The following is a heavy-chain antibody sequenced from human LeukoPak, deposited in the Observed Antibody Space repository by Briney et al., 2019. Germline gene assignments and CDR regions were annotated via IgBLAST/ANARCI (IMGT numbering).Heavy chain of an antibody. D-gene: IGHD3-22*01. CDR3: ATITMIAALGFDY. CDR2: IYPGDSDT. J-gene: IGHJ4*02. V-gene: IGHV5-51*01. Sequence: GESLKISCKGSGYSFTSYWIGWVRQMPGKGLEWMGIIYPGDSDTRYSPSFQGQVTISADKSISTAYLQWSSLKASDTAMYYCATITMIAALGFDYWGQGTLVTVSS. CDR1: GYSFTSYW.